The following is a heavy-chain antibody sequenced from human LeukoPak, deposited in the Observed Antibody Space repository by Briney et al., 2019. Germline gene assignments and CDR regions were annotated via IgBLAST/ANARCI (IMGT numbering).Heavy chain of an antibody. V-gene: IGHV3-72*01. CDR3: AREGRTLSGFDY. D-gene: IGHD2-15*01. CDR1: GFTFSDHY. CDR2: TRNKANSYTT. J-gene: IGHJ4*02. Sequence: PGGSLRLSCAASGFTFSDHYMDWVHQAPGKGLEWVGRTRNKANSYTTEYAASVKGRFTIPRDDSKNSLYLQMNSLRVEDTAVYYCAREGRTLSGFDYWGQGNLVTVSS.